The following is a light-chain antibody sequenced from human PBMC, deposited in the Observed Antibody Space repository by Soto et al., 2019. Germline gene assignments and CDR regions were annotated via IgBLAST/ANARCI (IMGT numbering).Light chain of an antibody. CDR2: GNN. V-gene: IGLV1-44*01. CDR3: AAWDDSLNGHVV. J-gene: IGLJ2*01. CDR1: NSNIGSNH. Sequence: QSVLTQPPSASGTPGQRVAISCSGSNSNIGSNHVNWYQQLPGTAPKLLIYGNNQRPSGVPDRFSGSRSGTSASLAISGLQSEDEADYYWAAWDDSLNGHVVFGGGTKLTVL.